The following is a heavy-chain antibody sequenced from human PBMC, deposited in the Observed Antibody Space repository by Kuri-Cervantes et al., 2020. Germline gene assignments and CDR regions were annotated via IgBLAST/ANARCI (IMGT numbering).Heavy chain of an antibody. CDR2: MNPNSGNT. CDR1: GYTFTSYD. Sequence: ASVKVSCKASGYTFTSYDINWVRQATGQGLEWMGWMNPNSGNTGYAQKFQGRVTMTRNTSISTAYMELSSLRAEDTAVYYCARDGGSTSWYLFEYWGQGTLVTVSS. CDR3: ARDGGSTSWYLFEY. J-gene: IGHJ4*02. V-gene: IGHV1-8*01. D-gene: IGHD6-13*01.